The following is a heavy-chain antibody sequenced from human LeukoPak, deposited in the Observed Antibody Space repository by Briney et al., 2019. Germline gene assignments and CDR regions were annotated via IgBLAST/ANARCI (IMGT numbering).Heavy chain of an antibody. V-gene: IGHV4-34*01. Sequence: SETLSLTCAVYGGSFSGYYCSWIRQPPGKGLEWIGEINHSGSTNYNPSLKSRVTISVDTSKNQFSLKLSSVTAADTAVYYCARGLRYSSDYYGMDVWGQGTTVTVSS. CDR1: GGSFSGYY. J-gene: IGHJ6*02. D-gene: IGHD3-9*01. CDR3: ARGLRYSSDYYGMDV. CDR2: INHSGST.